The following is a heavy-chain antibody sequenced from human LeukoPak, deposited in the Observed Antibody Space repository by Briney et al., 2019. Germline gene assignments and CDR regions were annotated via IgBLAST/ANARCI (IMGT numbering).Heavy chain of an antibody. Sequence: GGSLRLSCAASGFTFSSYWMSWVRQAPGKGLEWVANIKQDGSEKYYVDSVKGRFTISRDNAENSLYLQMNSLRAEDTDVYYCARDLRVGFFDYWGQGTLVTVSS. V-gene: IGHV3-7*01. J-gene: IGHJ4*02. CDR2: IKQDGSEK. D-gene: IGHD3-3*01. CDR1: GFTFSSYW. CDR3: ARDLRVGFFDY.